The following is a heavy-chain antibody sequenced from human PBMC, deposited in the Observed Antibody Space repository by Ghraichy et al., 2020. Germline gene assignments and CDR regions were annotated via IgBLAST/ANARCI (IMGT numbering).Heavy chain of an antibody. CDR2: IIPIFGTA. Sequence: SVKVSCKASGGTFSSYAISWVRQAPGQGLEWMGGIIPIFGTANYAQKFQGRVTITADESMSTAYMELSSLRSEDTAVYYCARVVGPYDSSGYYYFDYWGQGTLVTVSS. V-gene: IGHV1-69*13. J-gene: IGHJ4*02. CDR3: ARVVGPYDSSGYYYFDY. CDR1: GGTFSSYA. D-gene: IGHD3-22*01.